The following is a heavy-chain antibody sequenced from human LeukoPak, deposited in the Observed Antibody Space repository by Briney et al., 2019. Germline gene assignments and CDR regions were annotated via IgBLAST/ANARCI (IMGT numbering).Heavy chain of an antibody. Sequence: VGSLRLSCAASGFTLSSYGMHWVRQAPGKGLEWVAIIAYVGSNKDYADSVKGRFTISRDNSKNTLYLQMNSLRAEDTAVYYCAKDLLCSSTSCYGTGYLDSWGQGALVTVSS. CDR3: AKDLLCSSTSCYGTGYLDS. CDR1: GFTLSSYG. CDR2: IAYVGSNK. D-gene: IGHD2-2*01. J-gene: IGHJ4*02. V-gene: IGHV3-30*18.